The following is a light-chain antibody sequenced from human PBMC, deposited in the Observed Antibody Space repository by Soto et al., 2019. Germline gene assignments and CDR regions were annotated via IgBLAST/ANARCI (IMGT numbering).Light chain of an antibody. CDR1: QSVSSN. Sequence: EIVMTPSPATLSVSPGERAPLSCRGSQSVSSNLAWYQQKPGQAPRLLIYDASTRATGIPARFSGSGSGTEFTLTISSLQSEDFAVYYCQQYNNWPPITFGQGTRLEIK. CDR3: QQYNNWPPIT. J-gene: IGKJ5*01. V-gene: IGKV3D-15*01. CDR2: DAS.